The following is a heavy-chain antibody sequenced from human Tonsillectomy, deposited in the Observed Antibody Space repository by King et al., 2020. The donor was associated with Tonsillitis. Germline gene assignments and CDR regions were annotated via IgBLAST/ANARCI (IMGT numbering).Heavy chain of an antibody. CDR2: FYSGGST. CDR3: ARESCSNTSCYHLDN. J-gene: IGHJ4*02. CDR1: GFTVSSNY. Sequence: VQLVESGGGLIQPGGSLRLSCAASGFTVSSNYMSWVRQAPGKGLEWVSIFYSGGSTYYADSVKGRFTISRDNSKNTLYLQMNSLRAEDTAVYYCARESCSNTSCYHLDNWGQGTLVTVSS. D-gene: IGHD2-2*01. V-gene: IGHV3-53*01.